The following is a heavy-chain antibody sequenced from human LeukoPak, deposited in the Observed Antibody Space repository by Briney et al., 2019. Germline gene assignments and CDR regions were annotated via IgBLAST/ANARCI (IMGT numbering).Heavy chain of an antibody. CDR2: ISGSGGST. Sequence: GGLRLSCAASGFTFSSYAMSWVRQAPGKGLEWVSAISGSGGSTYYADSVKGRFTISRDNSKNTLYPQMNSLRAEDTAVYYCAKATYYDFWSGYYYYYYGMDVWGQGTTVTVSS. D-gene: IGHD3-3*01. CDR3: AKATYYDFWSGYYYYYYGMDV. CDR1: GFTFSSYA. V-gene: IGHV3-23*01. J-gene: IGHJ6*02.